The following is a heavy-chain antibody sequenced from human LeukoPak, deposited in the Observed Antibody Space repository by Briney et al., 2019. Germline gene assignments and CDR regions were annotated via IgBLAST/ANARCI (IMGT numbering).Heavy chain of an antibody. J-gene: IGHJ3*02. V-gene: IGHV4-4*02. D-gene: IGHD4-23*01. Sequence: SETLSLTCAVSGGSISSSNWWSWVRQPPGKGLEWIGEIYHSGSTNYNPSLKSRVTISVDKSKNHFSLQLNYVTPEDTAIYYCVRAMKQNLRGGFDIWGQGTMVTVSS. CDR2: IYHSGST. CDR1: GGSISSSNW. CDR3: VRAMKQNLRGGFDI.